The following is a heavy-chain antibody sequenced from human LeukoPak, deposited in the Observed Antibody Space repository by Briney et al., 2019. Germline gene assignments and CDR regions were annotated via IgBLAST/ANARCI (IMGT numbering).Heavy chain of an antibody. CDR2: IYYSGST. J-gene: IGHJ6*02. V-gene: IGHV4-59*08. CDR3: ARHAYGGLNYYGLDV. Sequence: SEALSLTCTVSGGSISSYYWSWLRQPPGKGLEWIGYIYYSGSTNYNPSLKSRVTISVDTSKNQFSLKLSSVTAADTAVYYCARHAYGGLNYYGLDVWGQGTTVTVSS. CDR1: GGSISSYY. D-gene: IGHD2-21*01.